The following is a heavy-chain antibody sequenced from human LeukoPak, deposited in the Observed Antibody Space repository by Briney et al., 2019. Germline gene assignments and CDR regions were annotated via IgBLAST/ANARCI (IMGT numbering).Heavy chain of an antibody. CDR2: IYYSGST. Sequence: SETLSLTCTVSGGSISSSSYYWGWIRQPPGKGLEWIGSIYYSGSTYYNPSLKSRVTISVDTSKNQFSLKLSSVTAADTAVYYCARGEILTGYYTIDYWGQGTLVTVSS. CDR1: GGSISSSSYY. J-gene: IGHJ4*02. V-gene: IGHV4-39*07. D-gene: IGHD3-9*01. CDR3: ARGEILTGYYTIDY.